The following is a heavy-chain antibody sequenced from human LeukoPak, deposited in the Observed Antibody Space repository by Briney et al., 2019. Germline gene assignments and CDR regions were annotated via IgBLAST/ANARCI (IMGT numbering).Heavy chain of an antibody. Sequence: PSETLSLTCTVSGGSISSYYWGWIRQPPGKGLEWIGSIYYSGSTYYNPSLKSRVTISVDTSKNQFSLKLSSVSAADTAVYYCARHYYYGMDVWGQGTTVTVSS. CDR3: ARHYYYGMDV. CDR2: IYYSGST. V-gene: IGHV4-39*01. CDR1: GGSISSYY. J-gene: IGHJ6*02.